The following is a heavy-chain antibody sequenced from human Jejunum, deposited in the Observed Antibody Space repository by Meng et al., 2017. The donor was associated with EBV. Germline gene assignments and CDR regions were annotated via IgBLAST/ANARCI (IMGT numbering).Heavy chain of an antibody. CDR3: AKLTRA. Sequence: EARLVEVGECLVRPGGSSGLSCAASEFTFNSHTMSWVRQAPGKGLEWVSAITDSGGSTYYTASVKGRFTISRDNSKNTLYLQMNSLRAEDTAVYYCAKLTRAWGQGTLVTVSS. CDR1: EFTFNSHT. CDR2: ITDSGGST. J-gene: IGHJ5*02. V-gene: IGHV3-23*04.